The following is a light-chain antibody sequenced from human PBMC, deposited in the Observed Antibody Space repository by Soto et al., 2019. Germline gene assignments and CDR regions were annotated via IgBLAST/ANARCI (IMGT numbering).Light chain of an antibody. Sequence: ALTQPASVSGSPGQSITISCTGTSSDVGGYNYVSWYQQHPGKAPKLMIFEVSSRPSGVSYRFSGSKSGNTASLTISGLQAEDEADYYCSSYTSSSTLYVFGSGTKVTVL. V-gene: IGLV2-14*01. J-gene: IGLJ1*01. CDR2: EVS. CDR3: SSYTSSSTLYV. CDR1: SSDVGGYNY.